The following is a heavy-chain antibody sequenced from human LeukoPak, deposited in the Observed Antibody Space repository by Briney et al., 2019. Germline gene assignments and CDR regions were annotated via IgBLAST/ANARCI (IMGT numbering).Heavy chain of an antibody. Sequence: GSLRLSWAGSGFPFSSYWMGLVRQAPGKGLEWVANIKQDGSEKYYVDSVKGRFTISRDNAKNSLYLQMNSLRAEDTAVYYCARDRGVYCSSTSCARGYMDVWGKGTTVTVSS. CDR1: GFPFSSYW. CDR3: ARDRGVYCSSTSCARGYMDV. V-gene: IGHV3-7*01. D-gene: IGHD2-2*01. J-gene: IGHJ6*03. CDR2: IKQDGSEK.